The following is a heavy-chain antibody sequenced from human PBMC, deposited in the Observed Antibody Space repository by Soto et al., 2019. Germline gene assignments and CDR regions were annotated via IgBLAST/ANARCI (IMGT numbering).Heavy chain of an antibody. CDR2: INSDGSST. D-gene: IGHD3-3*01. V-gene: IGHV3-74*01. J-gene: IGHJ4*02. CDR3: ARDWSPYYDFWSGFYTYFDY. CDR1: GFTFSSHW. Sequence: GGSLRLSCVVSGFTFSSHWMHWVRQGAGKGLVWVARINSDGSSTNYADSVKGRFTISRDNAKNTLYLQMNSLRADDTAVYYCARDWSPYYDFWSGFYTYFDYWGQGGLVTVS.